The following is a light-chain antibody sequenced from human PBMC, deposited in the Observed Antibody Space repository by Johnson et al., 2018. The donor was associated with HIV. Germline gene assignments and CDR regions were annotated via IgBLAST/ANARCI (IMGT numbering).Light chain of an antibody. CDR1: NSNIGNNY. J-gene: IGLJ1*01. V-gene: IGLV1-51*02. Sequence: QSVLTQPPSVSAAPGQKVTISCSGSNSNIGNNYVSWYRQLPGTAPKLLIYENNKRPSGIPNRFSGSKSGTSATLGITGLQTEDEADYFCCTWDSSLSAGTRYVFGTGTKVTAL. CDR3: CTWDSSLSAGTRYV. CDR2: ENN.